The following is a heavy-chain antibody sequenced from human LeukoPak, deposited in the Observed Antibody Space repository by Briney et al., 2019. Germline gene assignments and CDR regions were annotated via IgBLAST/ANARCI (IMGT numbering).Heavy chain of an antibody. Sequence: GGSLRHSCAASGFTFDDYGMSWVRQAPGKGLEWVSGINWNGGSTGYADSVKGRFTISRDNAKNSLYLQMNSLRAEDTALYYCARESYDILTGYYNVDYWGQGTLVTVSS. J-gene: IGHJ4*02. CDR2: INWNGGST. CDR1: GFTFDDYG. V-gene: IGHV3-20*04. D-gene: IGHD3-9*01. CDR3: ARESYDILTGYYNVDY.